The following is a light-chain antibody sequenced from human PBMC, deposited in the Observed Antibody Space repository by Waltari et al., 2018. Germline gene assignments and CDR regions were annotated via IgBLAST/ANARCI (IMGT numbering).Light chain of an antibody. CDR2: SNN. J-gene: IGLJ2*01. CDR3: AAWDGGLNGLI. V-gene: IGLV1-44*01. CDR1: RSNVGSNT. Sequence: QSVLSQPPSESGTPGQRVTISCSGTRSNVGSNTVNWYQHLPGTSPKLLIYSNNHPPSGVPDRFSASKSGTSASLAISGLQSEDECDYYCAAWDGGLNGLIFGGGTKLTVL.